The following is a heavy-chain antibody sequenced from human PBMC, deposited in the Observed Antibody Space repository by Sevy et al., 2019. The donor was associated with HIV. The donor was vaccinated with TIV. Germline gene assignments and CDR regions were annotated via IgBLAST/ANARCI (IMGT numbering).Heavy chain of an antibody. D-gene: IGHD1-7*01. V-gene: IGHV1-2*06. Sequence: ASVKVSCKASGYTFTGDYLHWVRQAPGHGLEWMGRVFPNSGGTNYAQKFQGRVTMTRETSVSTAYMELGRLRSDDTAVYYCARDGGGGTTNSGMDVWGQRTTVTVSS. CDR1: GYTFTGDY. CDR2: VFPNSGGT. CDR3: ARDGGGGTTNSGMDV. J-gene: IGHJ6*02.